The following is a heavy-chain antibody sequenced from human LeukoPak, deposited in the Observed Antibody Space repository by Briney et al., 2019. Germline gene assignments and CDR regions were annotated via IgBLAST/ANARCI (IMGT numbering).Heavy chain of an antibody. J-gene: IGHJ4*02. D-gene: IGHD3-10*01. V-gene: IGHV3-20*04. CDR1: GFTFDNYG. CDR3: ARDVKQGGSFYY. Sequence: GGSLRLSCAASGFTFDNYGLSWGRHAPRKGLELVSGVNWNGGSTGYADSVKIRFTISRDNAKNTLYLQMNSLRAEDTALYYCARDVKQGGSFYYWEQGTLVTAS. CDR2: VNWNGGST.